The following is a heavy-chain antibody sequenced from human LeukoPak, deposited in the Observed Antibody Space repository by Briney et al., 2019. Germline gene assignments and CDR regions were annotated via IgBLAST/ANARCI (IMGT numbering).Heavy chain of an antibody. CDR2: IYTSGST. CDR3: ARTVGVVPAAIRFDP. V-gene: IGHV4-4*09. CDR1: GGSISSYY. D-gene: IGHD2-2*02. J-gene: IGHJ5*02. Sequence: PSETLSLTCTVSGGSISSYYWSWIRQPPGKGLEGIGYIYTSGSTNYNPSLKSRVTISVDTSKNQFSLKLSSVTAADTAVYYCARTVGVVPAAIRFDPWGQGTLVTVSS.